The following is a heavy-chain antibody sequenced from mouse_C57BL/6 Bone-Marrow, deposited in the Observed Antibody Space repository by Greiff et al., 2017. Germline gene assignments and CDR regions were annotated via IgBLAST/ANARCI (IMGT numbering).Heavy chain of an antibody. J-gene: IGHJ3*01. CDR3: ARGSYDGYYVWFAY. CDR1: GYTFPSYT. Sequence: VKVVESGAELARPGASVKMSCKASGYTFPSYTMHWVKQRPGQGLEWIGYINPSSGYTKYNQKFKDKATLTADKSSSTAYMQLSSLTSEDSAVYYCARGSYDGYYVWFAYWGQGTLVTVSA. CDR2: INPSSGYT. V-gene: IGHV1-4*01. D-gene: IGHD2-3*01.